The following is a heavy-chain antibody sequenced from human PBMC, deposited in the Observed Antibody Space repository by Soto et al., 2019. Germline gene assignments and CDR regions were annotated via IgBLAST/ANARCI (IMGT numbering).Heavy chain of an antibody. CDR3: ATYYDSSGPTFDF. CDR2: VYYSGTT. V-gene: IGHV4-30-4*01. CDR1: GGSISSGDHY. J-gene: IGHJ4*02. Sequence: NPSETLSLTCTVSGGSISSGDHYWSWIRQPPGKGLEWIGYVYYSGTTYSNPSLKSRITISVDTSKNQFSLRLSSVTAADTAVYYCATYYDSSGPTFDFWGQGTLVTV. D-gene: IGHD3-22*01.